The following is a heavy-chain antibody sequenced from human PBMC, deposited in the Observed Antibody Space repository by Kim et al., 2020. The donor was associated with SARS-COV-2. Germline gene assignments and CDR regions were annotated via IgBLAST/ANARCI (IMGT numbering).Heavy chain of an antibody. D-gene: IGHD5-18*01. CDR2: INHSGST. Sequence: SETLSLTCAVYGGSFSGYYWSWIRQPPGKGLEWIGEINHSGSTNYNPSLKSRVTISVDTSKNQFSLKLSSVTAADTAVYYCARGPRGYSYGRNDYWGQGTLVTVSS. V-gene: IGHV4-34*01. CDR3: ARGPRGYSYGRNDY. J-gene: IGHJ4*02. CDR1: GGSFSGYY.